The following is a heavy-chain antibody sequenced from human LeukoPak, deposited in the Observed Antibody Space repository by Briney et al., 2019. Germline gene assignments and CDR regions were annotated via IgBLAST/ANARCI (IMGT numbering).Heavy chain of an antibody. CDR3: ARDRSNAPPNSRHNYYGSGGYIC. D-gene: IGHD3-10*01. CDR1: GGTFSSYA. Sequence: SVKVSCKASGGTFSSYAISWVRQAPGQGLEWMGGIIPIFGTANYAQKFQGRVTITADESTSTAYMELSSLRSEDTAVYYCARDRSNAPPNSRHNYYGSGGYICRGQGTLVTVSS. V-gene: IGHV1-69*13. J-gene: IGHJ4*02. CDR2: IIPIFGTA.